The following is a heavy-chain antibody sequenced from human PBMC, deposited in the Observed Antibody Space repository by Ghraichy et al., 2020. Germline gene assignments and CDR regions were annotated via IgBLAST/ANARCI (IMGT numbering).Heavy chain of an antibody. CDR1: GGSISSYY. D-gene: IGHD6-19*01. J-gene: IGHJ4*02. Sequence: SETLSLTCTVSGGSISSYYWSWIRQPPGKGLEWIGYIYYSGSTNYNPSLKSRVTISVDTSKNQFSLKLSSVTAADTAVYYCARGGAGTFDYWGQGTLVTVSS. CDR3: ARGGAGTFDY. CDR2: IYYSGST. V-gene: IGHV4-59*08.